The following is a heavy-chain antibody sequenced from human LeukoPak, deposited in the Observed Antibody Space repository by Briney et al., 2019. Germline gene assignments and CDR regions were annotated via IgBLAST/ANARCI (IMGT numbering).Heavy chain of an antibody. V-gene: IGHV4-31*03. D-gene: IGHD3-9*01. Sequence: SETLSLTCTVSGGSISSGGYYWSWIRQHPGKGLEWIGYIYYSGSTYYNPSLKSRVTISVDTSKNQFSLKLSSVTAADTAVYYRARSKTRNYFDGYDIWGQGTMVTVSS. CDR3: ARSKTRNYFDGYDI. J-gene: IGHJ3*02. CDR2: IYYSGST. CDR1: GGSISSGGYY.